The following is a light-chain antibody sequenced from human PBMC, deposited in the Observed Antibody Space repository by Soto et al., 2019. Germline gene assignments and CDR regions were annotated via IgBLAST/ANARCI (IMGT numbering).Light chain of an antibody. CDR1: QSVRSSY. CDR3: QQYGGSPL. V-gene: IGKV3-20*01. J-gene: IGKJ1*01. Sequence: EIVLTQSPGTLSLSPGERATLSCRASQSVRSSYLAWYQQKPGQAPRLLIYGASSRASGIPDRFSGSGSGTDFTLTISRLEPEDFAVYYCQQYGGSPLFGQGTKVDIK. CDR2: GAS.